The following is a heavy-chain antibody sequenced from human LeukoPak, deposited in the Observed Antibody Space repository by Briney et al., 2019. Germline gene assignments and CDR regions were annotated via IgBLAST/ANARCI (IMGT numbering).Heavy chain of an antibody. J-gene: IGHJ4*02. Sequence: GGSLRLSCAASGFTFSSYSMNWVRQAPGKGLEWVANIKQDGSEKYYVDSMKGRFTISRDNAKDSLFLQMNSLRAEDTAVYYCARNSNGWYSTSFDYWGQGTLVTVSS. CDR2: IKQDGSEK. CDR1: GFTFSSYS. V-gene: IGHV3-7*01. CDR3: ARNSNGWYSTSFDY. D-gene: IGHD6-19*01.